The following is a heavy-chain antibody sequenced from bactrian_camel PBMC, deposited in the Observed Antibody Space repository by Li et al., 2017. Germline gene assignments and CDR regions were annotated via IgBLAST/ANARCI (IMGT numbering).Heavy chain of an antibody. D-gene: IGHD2*01. J-gene: IGHJ6*01. CDR3: TVLGNGGYTGTDFGH. Sequence: VQLVESGGDSVQAGGSLRLSCAASGFTFSKEWMHWVRQASGKGLEWVCSINSDGTNTYCADSVKGRSTVSRDNARNTVSLQLNSLQTEDTAMYYCTVLGNGGYTGTDFGHWGQGTQVTVS. CDR2: INSDGTNT. CDR1: GFTFSKEW. V-gene: IGHV3S6*01.